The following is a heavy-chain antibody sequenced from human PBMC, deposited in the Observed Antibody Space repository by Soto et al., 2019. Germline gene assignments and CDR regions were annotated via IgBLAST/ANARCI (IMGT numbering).Heavy chain of an antibody. CDR3: ARAPSYYDFWSGYYYFDY. Sequence: QVQLQESGPGLVKPSQTLSLTCTVSGGSISSGGYYWSWIRQHPGKGLEWIGYIYYSGSTYYNPALKRRVSISVDTSKNQFSLKLSSGTAADTAVYYCARAPSYYDFWSGYYYFDYWGQGTLVTVSS. J-gene: IGHJ4*02. V-gene: IGHV4-31*03. CDR1: GGSISSGGYY. CDR2: IYYSGST. D-gene: IGHD3-3*01.